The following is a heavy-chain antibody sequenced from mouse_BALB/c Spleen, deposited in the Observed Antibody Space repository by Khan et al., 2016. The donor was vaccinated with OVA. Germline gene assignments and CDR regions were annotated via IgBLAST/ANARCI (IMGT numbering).Heavy chain of an antibody. J-gene: IGHJ3*01. V-gene: IGHV3-8*02. Sequence: EVQLQEAGPSLVKPSQTLSLTCSVTGDSITSGYWSWIRKFPGNKLEYMGYMIYSGNTYYNPSLKSRISITRHTSKYQYYLQLNSVTTEDTATYYCARSTYRYAFAYWGQGTLVTVSA. D-gene: IGHD2-14*01. CDR3: ARSTYRYAFAY. CDR2: MIYSGNT. CDR1: GDSITSGY.